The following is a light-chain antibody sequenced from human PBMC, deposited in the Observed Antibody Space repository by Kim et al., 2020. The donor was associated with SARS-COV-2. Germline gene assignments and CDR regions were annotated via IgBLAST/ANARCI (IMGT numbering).Light chain of an antibody. J-gene: IGKJ5*01. CDR2: AAS. V-gene: IGKV1-12*01. CDR3: QQADDFPYT. CDR1: LVISSW. Sequence: DIQLTQSPSSLSASVGDRVTITCRASLVISSWLVWYQQKPGKAPKPLIYAASRLESGVPSRFSGSESGTEYTLTISSLQPEDSATYYCQQADDFPYTFGQGTRLEIK.